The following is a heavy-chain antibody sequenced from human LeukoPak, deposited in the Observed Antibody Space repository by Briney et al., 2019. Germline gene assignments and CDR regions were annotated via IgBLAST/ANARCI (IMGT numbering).Heavy chain of an antibody. Sequence: PGGSLRLSCAASGFTFSDYYMNWIRQAPGKGLEWVSTINWNGGSTGYADSVKGRFTISRDNAKNSLYLQMNSLRAEDTAVYYCARDLAAAGPWGQGTLVTVSS. J-gene: IGHJ5*02. CDR3: ARDLAAAGP. D-gene: IGHD6-13*01. V-gene: IGHV3-20*04. CDR2: INWNGGST. CDR1: GFTFSDYY.